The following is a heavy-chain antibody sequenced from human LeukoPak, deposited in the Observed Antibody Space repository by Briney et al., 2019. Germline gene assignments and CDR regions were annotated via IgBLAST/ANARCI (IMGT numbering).Heavy chain of an antibody. Sequence: SETLSLTFTVSGGSISSYYWSWIRQPPGKGLEWIGYIYYSGSTNYNPSLKSRVTISVDTSKNQFSLKLSSVTAADTAVYYCAREEADYGMDVWGQGTTVTVSS. J-gene: IGHJ6*02. CDR1: GGSISSYY. V-gene: IGHV4-59*01. CDR3: AREEADYGMDV. CDR2: IYYSGST.